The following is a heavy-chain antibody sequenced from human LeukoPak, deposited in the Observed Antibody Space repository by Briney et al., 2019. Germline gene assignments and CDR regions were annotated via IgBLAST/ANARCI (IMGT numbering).Heavy chain of an antibody. CDR2: IFHTGAT. V-gene: IGHV4-4*02. CDR1: GGAIRSNNW. J-gene: IGHJ4*02. CDR3: ARIAKVGPTPFDS. Sequence: YPSETLSLTCAVSGGAIRSNNWWSWVRQSPGKGLEWIGEIFHTGATRYNPSLKSRVTISVDNSKNQFSLNLTSLTAADAALYYCARIAKVGPTPFDSWGQGTLVTVSS. D-gene: IGHD1-26*01.